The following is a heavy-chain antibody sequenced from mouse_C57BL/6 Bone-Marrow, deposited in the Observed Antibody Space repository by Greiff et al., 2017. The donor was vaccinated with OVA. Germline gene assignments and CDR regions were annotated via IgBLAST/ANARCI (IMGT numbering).Heavy chain of an antibody. J-gene: IGHJ3*01. CDR3: AGDSSGYFPFAY. V-gene: IGHV3-1*01. CDR2: ISYSGST. D-gene: IGHD3-2*02. CDR1: GYSITSGYD. Sequence: DVKLVESGPGMVKPSQSLSLTCTVTGYSITSGYDWHWIRHFPGNKLEWMGYISYSGSTNYNPSLKSRISITHDTSKNHFFLKLNSVTTEDTATYYCAGDSSGYFPFAYWGQGTLVTVSA.